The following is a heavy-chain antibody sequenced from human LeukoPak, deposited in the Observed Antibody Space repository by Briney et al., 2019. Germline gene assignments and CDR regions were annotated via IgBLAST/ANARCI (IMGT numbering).Heavy chain of an antibody. CDR2: ISPTGSTT. D-gene: IGHD6-6*01. CDR1: GFSFSGHW. V-gene: IGHV3-74*01. CDR3: AGGPNSNWSGLDF. Sequence: GGSLRLSCTASGFSFSGHWMHWARQLPGKGLVWVSRISPTGSTTSYADSVKGRFTVSRDNAKNTLYLQVNNLRAEDPAVYYCAGGPNSNWSGLDFWGQGTLLTVSS. J-gene: IGHJ4*02.